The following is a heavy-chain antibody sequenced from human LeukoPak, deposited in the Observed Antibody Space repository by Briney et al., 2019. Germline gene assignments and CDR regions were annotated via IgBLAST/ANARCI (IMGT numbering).Heavy chain of an antibody. CDR3: ARAPYDSSGYYYYFDY. Sequence: SQTLSLTCTVSGGSISSGGYYWSWIRQHPGKGLEWIGYIYYSGSTYYNPSLRSRVTISVDTSKNQFSLKLSSVTAADTAVYYCARAPYDSSGYYYYFDYSGQGTLVTVSS. CDR1: GGSISSGGYY. CDR2: IYYSGST. J-gene: IGHJ4*02. V-gene: IGHV4-31*03. D-gene: IGHD3-22*01.